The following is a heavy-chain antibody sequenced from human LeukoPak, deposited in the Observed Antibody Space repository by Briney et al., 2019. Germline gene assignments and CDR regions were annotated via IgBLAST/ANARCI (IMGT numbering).Heavy chain of an antibody. V-gene: IGHV1-2*02. J-gene: IGHJ3*02. Sequence: ASVKVSCKASGYTFNGYYMHWVRQAHGQGLEWMGWINPNSGGTNYAQKFQGRVTMTRDTSISAAYMELSRLRSDDTAVYYCARITGNNAFDIWGQGTMVTVSS. CDR3: ARITGNNAFDI. D-gene: IGHD1-20*01. CDR1: GYTFNGYY. CDR2: INPNSGGT.